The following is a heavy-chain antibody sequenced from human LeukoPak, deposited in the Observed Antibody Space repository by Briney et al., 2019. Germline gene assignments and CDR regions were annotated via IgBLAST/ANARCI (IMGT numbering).Heavy chain of an antibody. CDR2: IIPIFGTA. CDR3: ATPRDYYDRRAFDI. CDR1: GGTFSSYA. D-gene: IGHD3-22*01. Sequence: SAKVSCKASGGTFSSYAISWVRQAPGQGLEWMGGIIPIFGTANYAQKFQGRVTITTDESTSTAYMELSSLRSEDTAVYYCATPRDYYDRRAFDIWGQGTMVTVSS. V-gene: IGHV1-69*05. J-gene: IGHJ3*02.